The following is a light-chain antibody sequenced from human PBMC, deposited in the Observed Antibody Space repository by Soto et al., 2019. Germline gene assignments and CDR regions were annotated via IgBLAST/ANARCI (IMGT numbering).Light chain of an antibody. CDR3: QQYGSSIT. CDR2: GAS. CDR1: QSVTSN. V-gene: IGKV3-20*01. Sequence: EVVLTQSPGTLSLSPGERATLSCRASQSVTSNLAWYQQKPGQAPRLLIYGASTRATGIPARFSGSGSGTEFTLTISRLEPEDFAVYYCQQYGSSITFGQGTRLEIK. J-gene: IGKJ5*01.